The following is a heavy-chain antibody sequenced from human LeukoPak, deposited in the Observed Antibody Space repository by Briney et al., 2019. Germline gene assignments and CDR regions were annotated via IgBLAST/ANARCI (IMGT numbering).Heavy chain of an antibody. CDR1: GFTFSSYT. CDR2: ISTITSYI. CDR3: ATNSPGGHYFDY. Sequence: GGSLRLSCAASGFTFSSYTMNWVRQAPGKGLEWVSSISTITSYIYYADSVKGRFTISRDNAKNSLYLQMNSLRAEDTAVYYCATNSPGGHYFDYWGQEGTRVTVSS. D-gene: IGHD4-23*01. V-gene: IGHV3-21*01. J-gene: IGHJ4*02.